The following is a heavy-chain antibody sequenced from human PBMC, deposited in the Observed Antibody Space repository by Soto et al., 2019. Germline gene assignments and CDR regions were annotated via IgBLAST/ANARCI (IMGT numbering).Heavy chain of an antibody. CDR2: IYYSGST. Sequence: SETLSLTCTVSGGSISSSSYYWGWIRQPPGKGLEWIGSIYYSGSTYYNPSLKSRVTISVDTSKNQFSLKLSSVTAADTAVYYCASTGYYYGMDVWGQGTTVTVSS. V-gene: IGHV4-39*01. CDR1: GGSISSSSYY. CDR3: ASTGYYYGMDV. J-gene: IGHJ6*02.